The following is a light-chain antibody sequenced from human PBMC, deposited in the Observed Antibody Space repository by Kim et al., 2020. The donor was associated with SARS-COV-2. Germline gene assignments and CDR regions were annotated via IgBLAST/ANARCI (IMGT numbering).Light chain of an antibody. J-gene: IGKJ1*01. V-gene: IGKV1-5*01. CDR3: QQYSTYSWT. CDR1: QSITTW. CDR2: DAS. Sequence: DIQMTQSPSTLSASVGDRVTITCRASQSITTWLAWYQQKPGKAPTLLIYDASILESGVPSRFSGSGSATEFTLTITSLQPDDFATYYCQQYSTYSWTFGQGTKVDIK.